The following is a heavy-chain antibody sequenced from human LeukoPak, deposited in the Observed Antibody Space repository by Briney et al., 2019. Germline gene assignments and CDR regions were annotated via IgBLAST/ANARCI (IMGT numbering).Heavy chain of an antibody. Sequence: GGSLRLSCAASGFTFSTYTMTWVRQAPGKGLEWISSISSSTTYIYYADSVKGRFSISRDNAKKSLYLQMSSLRAEDTAVYYCARHGGYRTGGGCSGDAFNIWGQGTLVTVSS. CDR3: ARHGGYRTGGGCSGDAFNI. D-gene: IGHD2-15*01. V-gene: IGHV3-21*01. J-gene: IGHJ3*02. CDR2: ISSSTTYI. CDR1: GFTFSTYT.